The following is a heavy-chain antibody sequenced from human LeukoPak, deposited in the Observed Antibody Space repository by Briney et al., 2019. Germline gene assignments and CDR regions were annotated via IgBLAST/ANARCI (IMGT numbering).Heavy chain of an antibody. D-gene: IGHD3-3*01. CDR3: ARLNFWSGYQDY. CDR1: GGSFSGYY. Sequence: SETLSRTCAVSGGSFSGYYWSWIRQPPGKGLEWIGEINHSGSTNYNPSPKSRVTISVDTSKNQFSLKLSSVTAADTAVYYCARLNFWSGYQDYWGQGTLVTVSS. J-gene: IGHJ4*02. CDR2: INHSGST. V-gene: IGHV4-34*01.